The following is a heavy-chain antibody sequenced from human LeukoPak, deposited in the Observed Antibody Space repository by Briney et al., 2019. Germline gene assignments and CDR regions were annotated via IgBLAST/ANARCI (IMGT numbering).Heavy chain of an antibody. J-gene: IGHJ4*02. Sequence: SETLSLTCAVYGGSFSGYYWSWIRQPPGKGLEWIGEINHSGSTNYNPSLKSRVTISVDTSKNQFSLKLSSVTAADTAVYYCASTLDCGGDCYYDYWGQGTLVTVSS. V-gene: IGHV4-34*09. CDR2: INHSGST. CDR1: GGSFSGYY. CDR3: ASTLDCGGDCYYDY. D-gene: IGHD2-21*02.